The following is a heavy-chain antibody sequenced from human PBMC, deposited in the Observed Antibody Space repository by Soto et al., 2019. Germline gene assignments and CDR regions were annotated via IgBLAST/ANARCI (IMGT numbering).Heavy chain of an antibody. CDR3: ARGSGIAVAETNVWFDP. CDR1: GGTFSSYT. J-gene: IGHJ5*02. D-gene: IGHD6-19*01. CDR2: IIPILGIA. V-gene: IGHV1-69*02. Sequence: QVQLVQSGAEVKKPGSSVKVSCKASGGTFSSYTISWVRQAPGQGLEWMGRIIPILGIANYAQKFQGRVTITADKSTSTAYMELSSLRSEDTAVDYCARGSGIAVAETNVWFDPWGQGTLVTVSS.